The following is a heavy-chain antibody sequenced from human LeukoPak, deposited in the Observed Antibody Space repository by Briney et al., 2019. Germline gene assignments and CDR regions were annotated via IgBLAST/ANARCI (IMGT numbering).Heavy chain of an antibody. D-gene: IGHD4-17*01. J-gene: IGHJ4*02. CDR1: GFTFDDYA. CDR2: ISWNSGSI. CDR3: AKDGLTRTTVTTFSDY. Sequence: PGGSLRLSCAASGFTFDDYAMHWVRHAPGKGLEWVSGISWNSGSIGYADSVKGRFTISRDNAKNSLYLQMNSLRAEDTALYYCAKDGLTRTTVTTFSDYWGQGTLVTVSS. V-gene: IGHV3-9*01.